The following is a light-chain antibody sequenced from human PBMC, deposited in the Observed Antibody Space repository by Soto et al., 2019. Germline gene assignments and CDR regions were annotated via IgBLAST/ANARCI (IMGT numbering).Light chain of an antibody. CDR1: QSVSSSY. CDR3: HQYASSFGT. CDR2: GAS. V-gene: IGKV3-20*01. J-gene: IGKJ1*01. Sequence: EIVLTQSPGTLSLSPGERATLSCRASQSVSSSYLAWYQQKPGQAPRLLIYGASSRATGIPDRFSGSGSGTDFTLTISRLEPEDFAVYYCHQYASSFGTFGQGTKVDIK.